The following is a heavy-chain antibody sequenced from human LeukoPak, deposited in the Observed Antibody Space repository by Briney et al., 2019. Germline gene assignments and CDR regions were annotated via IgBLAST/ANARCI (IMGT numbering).Heavy chain of an antibody. Sequence: PSETLSLTCTVSGGSISSYYWSWIRQPAGKRLEWIGRIYTSGSTNYNPSLKSRVTMSVDTSKNQFSLKLSSVTAADTAVYYCARVMRDCSGGSCYYAHFDYWGQGTLVTVSS. V-gene: IGHV4-4*07. CDR3: ARVMRDCSGGSCYYAHFDY. CDR2: IYTSGST. J-gene: IGHJ4*02. D-gene: IGHD2-15*01. CDR1: GGSISSYY.